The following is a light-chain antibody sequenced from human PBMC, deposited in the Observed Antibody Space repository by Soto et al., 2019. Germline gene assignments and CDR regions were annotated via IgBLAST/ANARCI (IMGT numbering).Light chain of an antibody. CDR2: DVS. CDR3: CSYAGNYYV. CDR1: SSDVGGYNY. J-gene: IGLJ1*01. Sequence: QSALTQPRSVSGSPGQSVTISCTGTSSDVGGYNYVSWYQQHPGKAPKLMISDVSKRPSGVPDRFSGSKSGNTASLTISGLQAEDEADYYCCSYAGNYYVFGTGTKLTVL. V-gene: IGLV2-11*01.